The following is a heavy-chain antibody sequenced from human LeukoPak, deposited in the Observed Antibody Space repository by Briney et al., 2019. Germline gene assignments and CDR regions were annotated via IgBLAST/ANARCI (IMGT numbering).Heavy chain of an antibody. CDR2: ISGSGGST. Sequence: GGSLRLSYAASGFTFSSYAMSWVRQAPGKGREWVSTISGSGGSTYYADSVKGRFTISRDNSKNTLYLQMNSLRAEDTAVYYCAKAYYDSTGYYGYWGQGTLVTVSS. CDR1: GFTFSSYA. V-gene: IGHV3-23*01. CDR3: AKAYYDSTGYYGY. D-gene: IGHD3-22*01. J-gene: IGHJ4*02.